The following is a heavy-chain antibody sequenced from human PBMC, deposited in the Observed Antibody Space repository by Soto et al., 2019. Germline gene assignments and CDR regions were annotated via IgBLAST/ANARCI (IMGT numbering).Heavy chain of an antibody. CDR3: ARNSVIGVVLN. V-gene: IGHV4-34*01. CDR1: GESLSGSY. J-gene: IGHJ4*02. D-gene: IGHD3-3*01. Sequence: QVQLQQWGAGLLKPSETLSLTCVVYGESLSGSYWGGIRHPPGKGLEWIGEINHRGSTNYNPSLKSRVSISVDTSKNHFSLRLSSVTAADTAVYYCARNSVIGVVLNWGQGTLVTVSS. CDR2: INHRGST.